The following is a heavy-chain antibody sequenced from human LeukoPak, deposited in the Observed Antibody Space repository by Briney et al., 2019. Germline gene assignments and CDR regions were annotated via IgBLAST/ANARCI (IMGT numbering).Heavy chain of an antibody. J-gene: IGHJ6*02. CDR3: ARHSGYYDFWSGYHPPGHPDDGMDV. CDR1: GGSFSGYY. CDR2: INHSGST. V-gene: IGHV4-34*01. Sequence: SETLSLTCAVYGGSFSGYYWSWIRQPPGKGLEWIGEINHSGSTNYNPSLKSRVTISVDTSKNQFSLKLSSVTAADTAVYYCARHSGYYDFWSGYHPPGHPDDGMDVWGQGTTVTVSS. D-gene: IGHD3-3*01.